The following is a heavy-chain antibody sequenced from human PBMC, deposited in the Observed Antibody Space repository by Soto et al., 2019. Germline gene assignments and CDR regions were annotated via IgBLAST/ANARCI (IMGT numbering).Heavy chain of an antibody. CDR2: IYYSGST. Sequence: KSSETLSLTCTVSGGSISSSSYYWVWIRQPPGKGLEWIGSIYYSGSTYYNPSLKSRVTISVDTSKNQFSLKLSSVTAADTAVYYCARQVTSSSGYYYGMDVWGQGTTVTVSS. J-gene: IGHJ6*02. CDR3: ARQVTSSSGYYYGMDV. CDR1: GGSISSSSYY. D-gene: IGHD6-6*01. V-gene: IGHV4-39*01.